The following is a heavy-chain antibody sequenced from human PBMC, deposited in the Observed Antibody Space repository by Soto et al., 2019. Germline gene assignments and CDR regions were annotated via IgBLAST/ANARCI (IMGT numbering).Heavy chain of an antibody. J-gene: IGHJ4*02. Sequence: QVQLVQSGAEVKKPGSSVKVSCRASGGTFNNYVINWVRQAPGQGLEWMAGIIPIFGTPNYAQKFQGRVTITGDKSTSTAFMELNSLRSEDTAVYYCAGRCDGTNCLAHFDYWGQGTLVTVSS. V-gene: IGHV1-69*06. CDR3: AGRCDGTNCLAHFDY. CDR1: GGTFNNYV. CDR2: IIPIFGTP. D-gene: IGHD2-2*01.